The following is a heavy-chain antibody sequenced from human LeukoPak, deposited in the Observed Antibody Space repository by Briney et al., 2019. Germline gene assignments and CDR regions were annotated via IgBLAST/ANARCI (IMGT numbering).Heavy chain of an antibody. D-gene: IGHD3-16*01. CDR1: GFTFSTYW. Sequence: PGGSLRLSCTASGFTFSTYWIHWVRQAAGKGLVWVSQIKFDGTLASYADSVKGRFTISRDNANNTLYLQMNSLGTEDTAVYYCVTGHYDSRMYFDLWGRGTLVTVSS. J-gene: IGHJ2*01. CDR3: VTGHYDSRMYFDL. CDR2: IKFDGTLA. V-gene: IGHV3-74*01.